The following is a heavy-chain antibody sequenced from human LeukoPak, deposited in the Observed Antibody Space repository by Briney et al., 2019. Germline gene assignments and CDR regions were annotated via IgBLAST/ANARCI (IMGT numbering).Heavy chain of an antibody. V-gene: IGHV3-23*01. CDR1: GFTFSSYA. CDR3: AKGPITVVRGVIPHFQH. CDR2: ISGSGGST. J-gene: IGHJ1*01. Sequence: GGSLRLSCAASGFTFSSYAMSWVRQAPGKGLEWVSAISGSGGSTYYADSVKGRFTISRDNSKNTLYLQMNSLRTEDTAVYYCAKGPITVVRGVIPHFQHWGQGTLVTVSS. D-gene: IGHD3-10*01.